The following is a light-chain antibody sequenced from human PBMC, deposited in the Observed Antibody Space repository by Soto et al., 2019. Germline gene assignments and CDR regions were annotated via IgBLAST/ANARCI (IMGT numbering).Light chain of an antibody. Sequence: QSVLTQPPSVSGAPGQRVTISCTGSSSNIGAGYDVHWYQQLPGTAPKLLIYGNSNRPSGVPDRFSGSKSGTSASLAITGLQAQDESDYYRHSYDSSLSGNVVFGGGTKLTVL. CDR1: SSNIGAGYD. J-gene: IGLJ2*01. V-gene: IGLV1-40*01. CDR3: HSYDSSLSGNVV. CDR2: GNS.